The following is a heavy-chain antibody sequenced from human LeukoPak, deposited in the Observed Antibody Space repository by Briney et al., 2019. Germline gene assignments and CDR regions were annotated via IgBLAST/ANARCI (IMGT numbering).Heavy chain of an antibody. V-gene: IGHV3-21*04. CDR1: GFTFNAHT. CDR2: MVTNSRYI. D-gene: IGHD5-24*01. J-gene: IGHJ3*01. Sequence: PGGSLRLSCTASGFTFNAHTMNWVRQAPGKGLEWVSSMVTNSRYIYYADSVKGRFTISRDNAKNSLYLQMNSLRAEDTAVYFCARENLQFNDAFDVWGQGTMVTASS. CDR3: ARENLQFNDAFDV.